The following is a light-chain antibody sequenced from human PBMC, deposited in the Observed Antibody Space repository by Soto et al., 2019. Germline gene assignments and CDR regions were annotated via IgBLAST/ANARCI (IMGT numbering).Light chain of an antibody. J-gene: IGLJ1*01. V-gene: IGLV1-51*01. CDR3: GSWDSSLSAYV. Sequence: QSVLTQPPSVSAAPGQKATISCSGSSSNIGGNSVSWYQQRPGTAPKLLIYDDNKRPSGIPDRFSGSKSGTSATLGITGFQTGDEADYYCGSWDSSLSAYVFGPGTKVTV. CDR2: DDN. CDR1: SSNIGGNS.